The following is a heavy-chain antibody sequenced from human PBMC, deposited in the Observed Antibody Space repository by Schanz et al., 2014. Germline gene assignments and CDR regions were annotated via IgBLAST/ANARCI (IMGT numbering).Heavy chain of an antibody. J-gene: IGHJ4*02. CDR1: GYSFTTYD. CDR2: MNPTTGNR. D-gene: IGHD4-17*01. CDR3: AIRYGDRPL. Sequence: QLMQSGSEVRKPGASVRASCKASGYSFTTYDVNWVRQATGQGLEWMGWMNPTTGNRGYAQNFQGRVTMPKDNTMKTADMEMTDQKFEGAGLYCCAIRYGDRPLWGQGTLIAVSS. V-gene: IGHV1-8*01.